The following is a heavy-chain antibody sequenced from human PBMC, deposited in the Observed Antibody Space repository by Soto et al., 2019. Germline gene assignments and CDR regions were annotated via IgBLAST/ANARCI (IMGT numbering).Heavy chain of an antibody. CDR1: CGSIISAGYY. Sequence: KPSETLSLTSTVSCGSIISAGYYWSWIRQHPGKGLEWIGYIYYNGNTHYNPSLKSRVIISVDTSKNQFSLKLSSVTAADTAMYYCARDRDGNERADAFDIWGQGTLVTVSS. CDR2: IYYNGNT. CDR3: ARDRDGNERADAFDI. J-gene: IGHJ3*02. D-gene: IGHD1-1*01. V-gene: IGHV4-31*03.